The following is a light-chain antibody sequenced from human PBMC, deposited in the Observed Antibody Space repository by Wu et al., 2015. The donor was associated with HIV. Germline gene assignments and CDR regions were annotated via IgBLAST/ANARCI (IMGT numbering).Light chain of an antibody. V-gene: IGKV1-5*03. CDR2: KAS. J-gene: IGKJ1*01. CDR1: QNIGDW. Sequence: DIQMTQSPSTLSASVGDRVTITCRASQNIGDWLAWYQQKPGKAPKLLINKASSLESGVPSRFSGSGSGTDFTLTISSLQPDDFAAYYCQQYNNYRTFGQGTKVEIK. CDR3: QQYNNYRT.